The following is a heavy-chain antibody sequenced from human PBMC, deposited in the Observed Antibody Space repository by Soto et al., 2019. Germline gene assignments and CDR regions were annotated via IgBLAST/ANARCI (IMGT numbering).Heavy chain of an antibody. CDR1: GYTFTSYG. Sequence: EASVKVSCKASGYTFTSYGISWVRQAPGQGLEWMGWISVYNGNTNYAQKVQGRVTMTTDTSTSTAYMELRSLRSDDTAVYYCARDPLPAVGGTVYYYYMDVWGKGTTVTVSS. CDR3: ARDPLPAVGGTVYYYYMDV. D-gene: IGHD2-15*01. CDR2: ISVYNGNT. V-gene: IGHV1-18*01. J-gene: IGHJ6*03.